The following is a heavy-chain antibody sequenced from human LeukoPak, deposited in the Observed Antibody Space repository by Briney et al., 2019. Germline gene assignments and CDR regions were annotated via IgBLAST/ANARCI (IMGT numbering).Heavy chain of an antibody. V-gene: IGHV3-7*01. D-gene: IGHD3-10*01. J-gene: IGHJ4*02. Sequence: GGSLRLSCAASGFTFSDYWMSWVRQAPGNGLEWVANIKGDGSEKDYVDSVKGRFTISRDNAKNSLFLQMNNLRDEDTAVYFCVRDTYGPSDSWGQGTLVTVSS. CDR2: IKGDGSEK. CDR3: VRDTYGPSDS. CDR1: GFTFSDYW.